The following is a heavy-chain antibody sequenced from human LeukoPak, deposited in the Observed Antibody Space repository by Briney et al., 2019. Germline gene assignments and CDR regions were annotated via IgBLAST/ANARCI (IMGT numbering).Heavy chain of an antibody. D-gene: IGHD3-3*01. CDR2: INPNSGGT. CDR3: ALTVWSGYSNFDY. V-gene: IGHV1-2*02. J-gene: IGHJ4*02. Sequence: VSVKVSCKASGYTFTGYYMHWVRQAPGQGLEWMGWINPNSGGTNYAQKFQGRVTMTRDTSISTAYMELSRLRSDDTAVYYCALTVWSGYSNFDYWGQGTLVTVSS. CDR1: GYTFTGYY.